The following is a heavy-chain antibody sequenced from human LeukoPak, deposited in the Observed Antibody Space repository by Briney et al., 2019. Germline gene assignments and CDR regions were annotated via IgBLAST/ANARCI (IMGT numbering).Heavy chain of an antibody. J-gene: IGHJ6*02. V-gene: IGHV4-59*01. CDR3: ARDGAMVRGVYFYYYGLDV. CDR1: GGPISSYY. Sequence: PSETLSLTCTVSGGPISSYYWNWIRQPPGKGLEWIGYIYYSGSTNYNPSLKSRVTISVDTSKNQFSLKLSSVTAADTAVYYCARDGAMVRGVYFYYYGLDVWGQGTTVTVSS. CDR2: IYYSGST. D-gene: IGHD3-10*01.